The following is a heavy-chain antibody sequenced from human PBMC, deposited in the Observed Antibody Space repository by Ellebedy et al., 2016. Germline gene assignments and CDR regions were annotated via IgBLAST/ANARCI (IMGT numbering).Heavy chain of an antibody. V-gene: IGHV1-2*02. CDR2: INPNSGGT. Sequence: ASVKVSXXASGYTFTSYDINWVRQATGQGLEWMGWINPNSGGTNYAQKFQGRVTMTRDTSISTAYMELSRLRSDDTAVYYCARAGYFDWLLFDYWGQGTLVTVSS. J-gene: IGHJ4*02. CDR1: GYTFTSYD. CDR3: ARAGYFDWLLFDY. D-gene: IGHD3-9*01.